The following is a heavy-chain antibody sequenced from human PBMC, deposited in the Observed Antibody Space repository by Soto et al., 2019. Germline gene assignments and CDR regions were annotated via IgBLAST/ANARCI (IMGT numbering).Heavy chain of an antibody. J-gene: IGHJ4*02. CDR1: GFTFSSYG. Sequence: GGSLRLSCAASGFTFSSYGMHWVRQAPGKGLEWVAVISYDGSNKYYADSVKGRFTISRDNSKNTLYLQMNSLRAEDTAVYYCAKDAELLRYFDWHTFDYWGQGTLVTVSS. D-gene: IGHD3-9*01. V-gene: IGHV3-30*18. CDR3: AKDAELLRYFDWHTFDY. CDR2: ISYDGSNK.